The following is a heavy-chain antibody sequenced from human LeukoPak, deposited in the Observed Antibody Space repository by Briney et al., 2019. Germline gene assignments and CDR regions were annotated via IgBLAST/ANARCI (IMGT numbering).Heavy chain of an antibody. D-gene: IGHD4-23*01. J-gene: IGHJ6*03. CDR3: AKTPPYYSYYIDV. V-gene: IGHV3-48*03. CDR2: ISSSGSTI. CDR1: GFTFSSYE. Sequence: GGSLRLSCAASGFTFSSYEMNWVRQAPGKGLEWVSYISSSGSTIYYADSVKGRFTISRDNAKNTLYLQVTSLRAEDTAVYFCAKTPPYYSYYIDVWGKGTTVTVSS.